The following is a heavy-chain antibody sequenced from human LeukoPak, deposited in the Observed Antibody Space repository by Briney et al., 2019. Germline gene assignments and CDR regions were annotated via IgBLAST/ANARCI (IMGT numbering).Heavy chain of an antibody. D-gene: IGHD4-11*01. V-gene: IGHV4-30-2*01. CDR2: ISHSESD. J-gene: IGHJ3*02. Sequence: SQTLSLTCAVSGGSISSGANYWSWIRQPPGRGLEWIGYISHSESDYYSPSLESRITISVDRSKNQFSLKLKSVTAADTAIYYCARDGGTTSNPSHDTFAIWGQGTMVAVSS. CDR1: GGSISSGANY. CDR3: ARDGGTTSNPSHDTFAI.